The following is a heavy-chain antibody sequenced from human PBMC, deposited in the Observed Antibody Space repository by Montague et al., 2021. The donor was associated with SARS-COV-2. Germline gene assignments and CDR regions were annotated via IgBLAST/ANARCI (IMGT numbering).Heavy chain of an antibody. Sequence: CAISGDSVCSEGAAWNWVRQSPSRGLEWLGGTYYRSKWYNDYAVSVKSRITINPDTSKNQFSLQLNSVTPEDTAVYYCARDDPYCTNGVCYTGNWFDPWGQGTLVTVSS. J-gene: IGHJ5*02. CDR2: TYYRSKWYN. CDR1: GDSVCSEGAA. D-gene: IGHD2-8*01. V-gene: IGHV6-1*01. CDR3: ARDDPYCTNGVCYTGNWFDP.